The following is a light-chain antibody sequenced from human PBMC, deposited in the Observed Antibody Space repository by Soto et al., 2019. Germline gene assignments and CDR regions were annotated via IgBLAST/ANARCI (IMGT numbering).Light chain of an antibody. V-gene: IGLV2-8*01. CDR3: SSYAGSKIYV. J-gene: IGLJ1*01. Sequence: QSALTQPPSASGSPGQSVTISCTGTSSDVGDYNYVSWYQQHPGRAPKLIIYEVIKRPSGVPDRFSGSKYGNTASLTVSGLQAEDEADYFCSSYAGSKIYVFGTGTKVTVL. CDR2: EVI. CDR1: SSDVGDYNY.